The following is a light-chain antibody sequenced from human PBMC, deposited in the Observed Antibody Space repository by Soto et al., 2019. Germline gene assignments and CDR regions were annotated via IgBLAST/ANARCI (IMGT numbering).Light chain of an antibody. J-gene: IGLJ1*01. CDR3: QSYDSSLSAYV. CDR1: SSNIGAGFD. Sequence: QSVLTQPPSVSGAPGQRVTISCTGGSSNIGAGFDVHWYQQLPRTAPKLLIYNNNNRPSGVPDRFSVSRSATSASLAITGLQAADEADYYCQSYDSSLSAYVFGAGTKLTVL. V-gene: IGLV1-40*01. CDR2: NNN.